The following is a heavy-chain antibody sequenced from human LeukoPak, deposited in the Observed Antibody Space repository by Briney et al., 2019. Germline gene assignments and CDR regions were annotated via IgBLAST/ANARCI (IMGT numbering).Heavy chain of an antibody. J-gene: IGHJ4*02. D-gene: IGHD3-3*01. CDR2: IYYSGST. CDR3: ASSHVTIFGVFDY. CDR1: GGSISSYY. V-gene: IGHV4-59*08. Sequence: PSETLSLTCTVSGGSISSYYWRWIRQPPGKGLEWIGYIYYSGSTNYNPSLKSRVTISVDTSKNQFSLKLSSVTAADTAVYYCASSHVTIFGVFDYWGQGTLVTVSS.